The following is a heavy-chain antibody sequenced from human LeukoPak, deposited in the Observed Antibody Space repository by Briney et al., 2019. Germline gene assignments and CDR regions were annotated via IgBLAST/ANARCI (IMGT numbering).Heavy chain of an antibody. CDR2: ISPNNGNT. CDR1: GYTFGTSS. CDR3: TRVRDSNNWWGPFDV. J-gene: IGHJ3*01. V-gene: IGHV1-18*01. Sequence: ASVTVSCKAFGYTFGTSSITWVRQAPGQRLEWMGWISPNNGNTHYAQRVQGRVTLTTDTSTSTAYLALRSLRSDDTAIYYCTRVRDSNNWWGPFDVWGQGTTVTVS. D-gene: IGHD6-13*01.